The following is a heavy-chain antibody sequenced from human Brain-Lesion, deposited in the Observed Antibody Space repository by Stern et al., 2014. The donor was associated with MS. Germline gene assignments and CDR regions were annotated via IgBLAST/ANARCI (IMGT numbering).Heavy chain of an antibody. V-gene: IGHV4-61*02. Sequence: QDQLVESGPGLVKPSQTLSLTCIVSGGSISSGSFYWNWIRQPAGKGLEWIGRIYSSGGPNYNPYLKSRVTISGDPSKNQFSLKMISRTAADTAVYYCARETGGYTYGDTDFFDYWGQGALVTVSS. CDR3: ARETGGYTYGDTDFFDY. CDR2: IYSSGGP. D-gene: IGHD5-18*01. J-gene: IGHJ4*02. CDR1: GGSISSGSFY.